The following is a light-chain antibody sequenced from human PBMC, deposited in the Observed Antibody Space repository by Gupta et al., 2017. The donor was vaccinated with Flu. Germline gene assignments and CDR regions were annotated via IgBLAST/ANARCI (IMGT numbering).Light chain of an antibody. V-gene: IGKV2-28*01. J-gene: IGKJ1*01. CDR1: QSLLHSNGYNY. Sequence: MVMTQSPLSLPVTPGEPPSISCRSSQSLLHSNGYNYLDWYLQKPGQSPQLLIYLGSNRASGVPDRFSGSGSGTDFTLKISRVEAEDVGVYYCMQALQTPRTFGQGTKVEIK. CDR2: LGS. CDR3: MQALQTPRT.